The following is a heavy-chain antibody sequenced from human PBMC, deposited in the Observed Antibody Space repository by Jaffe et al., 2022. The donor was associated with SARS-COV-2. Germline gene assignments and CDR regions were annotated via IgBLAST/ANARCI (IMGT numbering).Heavy chain of an antibody. J-gene: IGHJ6*02. CDR2: ISGDGGST. V-gene: IGHV3-43*02. CDR3: AKNNYDFWSGATYYYGMDV. CDR1: GFTFDDYA. D-gene: IGHD3-3*01. Sequence: EVQLVESGGGVVQPGGSLRLSCAASGFTFDDYAMHWVRQAPGKGLEWVSLISGDGGSTYYADSVKGRFTISRDNSKNSLYLQMNSLRTEDTALYYCAKNNYDFWSGATYYYGMDVWGQGTTVTVSS.